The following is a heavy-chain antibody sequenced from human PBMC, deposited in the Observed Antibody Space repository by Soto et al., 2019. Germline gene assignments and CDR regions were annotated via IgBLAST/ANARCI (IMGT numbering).Heavy chain of an antibody. J-gene: IGHJ4*02. D-gene: IGHD3-22*01. Sequence: QVQLQESGPGLVKPSQTLSLTCTVSGGCISSGGYYWSWIRQHPGKGLEWIGYIYYSGSTYYNPSLKSRVTISVHTSKNQFSLKLSSVTAADTAVYYCARSHYYDSSGYYFDYWGQGTLVTASS. V-gene: IGHV4-31*03. CDR1: GGCISSGGYY. CDR3: ARSHYYDSSGYYFDY. CDR2: IYYSGST.